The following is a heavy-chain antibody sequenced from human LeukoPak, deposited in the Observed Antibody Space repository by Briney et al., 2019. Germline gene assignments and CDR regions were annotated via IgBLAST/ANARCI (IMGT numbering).Heavy chain of an antibody. D-gene: IGHD3-9*01. Sequence: GGSLRLSCAASGFTFDDYAMHWVRQAPGKGLEWVSGISWNSGSIGYADSVKGRFTISRDNAKNSLYLQMNSLGAEDTALYYCAKDMRGTYYDILTGYSFDYWGQGTLVTVSS. CDR3: AKDMRGTYYDILTGYSFDY. CDR1: GFTFDDYA. V-gene: IGHV3-9*01. J-gene: IGHJ4*02. CDR2: ISWNSGSI.